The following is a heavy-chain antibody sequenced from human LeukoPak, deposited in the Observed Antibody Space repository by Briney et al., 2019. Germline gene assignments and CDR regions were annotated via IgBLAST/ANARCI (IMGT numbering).Heavy chain of an antibody. CDR1: GYTFTSYG. Sequence: ASVKVSCKASGYTFTSYGISWVRQAPGQGLEWMGWISGYNGNTKYAQKVQGRVTMTTDTSTSTAYMELRSLRSDDTAVYYCARSGWGNRQAFDIWGQGTMVTVSS. V-gene: IGHV1-18*01. J-gene: IGHJ3*02. CDR3: ARSGWGNRQAFDI. D-gene: IGHD6-19*01. CDR2: ISGYNGNT.